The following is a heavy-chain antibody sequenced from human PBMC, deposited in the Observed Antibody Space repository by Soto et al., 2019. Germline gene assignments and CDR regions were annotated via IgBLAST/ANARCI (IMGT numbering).Heavy chain of an antibody. V-gene: IGHV3-74*01. Sequence: EVHLVESGGGSVQPGGSLKLSCAGSGFAFSSYWIHWVRQVPGKRLVWVSRINGDGSTTSYADSVRGGFTISRDNAKDTLYLQMNSLRAEDTALYYCARVGQGRYYFDYWGQGTLVTVSS. CDR2: INGDGSTT. CDR1: GFAFSSYW. CDR3: ARVGQGRYYFDY. J-gene: IGHJ4*02.